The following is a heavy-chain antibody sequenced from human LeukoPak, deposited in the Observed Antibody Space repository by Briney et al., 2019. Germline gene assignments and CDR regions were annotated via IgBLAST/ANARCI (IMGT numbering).Heavy chain of an antibody. CDR1: GFTISSYK. V-gene: IGHV3-21*01. CDR3: ARARLRHNWFDP. D-gene: IGHD4-17*01. CDR2: ISSSNTFT. J-gene: IGHJ5*02. Sequence: PGGSLRLSCAASGFTISSYKMNWVRQAPGKGLEWVSSISSSNTFTYYADSLKGRFTISRDNAKNSLYLQMNSLRAEDTAVYYCARARLRHNWFDPWGQGTLVTVSS.